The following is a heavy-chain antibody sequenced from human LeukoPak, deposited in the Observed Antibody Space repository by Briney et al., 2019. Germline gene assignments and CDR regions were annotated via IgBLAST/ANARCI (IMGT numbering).Heavy chain of an antibody. V-gene: IGHV3-30*03. CDR1: GFTFSNYG. CDR3: ARALRIPKPLDY. J-gene: IGHJ4*02. CDR2: ISYDGSNK. D-gene: IGHD2-15*01. Sequence: GGSLRLSCAASGFTFSNYGMHWVRQAPGKGLEWVAVISYDGSNKYYADSVKGRFTISRDNSKNTLYLQMNSLRAEDTAVYYCARALRIPKPLDYWGQGTLVTVSS.